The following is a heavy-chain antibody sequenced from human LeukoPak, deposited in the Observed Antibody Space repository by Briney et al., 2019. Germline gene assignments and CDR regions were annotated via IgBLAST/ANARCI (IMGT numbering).Heavy chain of an antibody. D-gene: IGHD2-2*01. CDR3: ARQYCSTSSCYHFDY. CDR1: GYSFTTYW. J-gene: IGHJ4*02. Sequence: GESLKISCKGSGYSFTTYWIGWVRQMPGKGLEWMGIIYPGDSDTRYSPSFQGQVTISADKSISTAYLQWSSLKASDTAMYYCARQYCSTSSCYHFDYWGQGTLVTVSS. V-gene: IGHV5-51*01. CDR2: IYPGDSDT.